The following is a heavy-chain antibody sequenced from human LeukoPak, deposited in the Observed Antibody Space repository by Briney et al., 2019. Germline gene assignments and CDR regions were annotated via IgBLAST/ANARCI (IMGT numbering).Heavy chain of an antibody. D-gene: IGHD3-3*02. CDR1: GFSVSGNY. CDR2: IETGGRT. Sequence: PGGSLRLSCAASGFSVSGNYMTWVRQAPGKGLEWVSVIETGGRTYHADSVKGRFTLSRDNAKNTLYLQMNRLRVEDTAVYYCARGSLGHDYWGQGTLATVSS. CDR3: ARGSLGHDY. V-gene: IGHV3-66*01. J-gene: IGHJ4*02.